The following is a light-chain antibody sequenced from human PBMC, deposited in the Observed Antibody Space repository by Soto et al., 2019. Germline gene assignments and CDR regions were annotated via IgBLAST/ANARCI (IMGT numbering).Light chain of an antibody. CDR3: KSYDSTLIVSKV. Sequence: QSALTQPRSVSGSPGQSVTVSCIGTSSDVGGYNSVSWYQEHPGKAPKLMIYDVIKRPSGVPDRFSGSKSGNTASLTISGLLAEDEADYYCKSYDSTLIVSKVFGTGTKVTVL. CDR2: DVI. J-gene: IGLJ1*01. V-gene: IGLV2-11*01. CDR1: SSDVGGYNS.